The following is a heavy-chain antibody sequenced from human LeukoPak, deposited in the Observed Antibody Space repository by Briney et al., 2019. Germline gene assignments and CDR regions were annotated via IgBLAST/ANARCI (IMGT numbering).Heavy chain of an antibody. Sequence: GRSLRLSCAASGFTVSSNYMSWVRQAPGKGLEWVSIIYSGGSTYYADSVKGRFTISRDNSKNTLYLQMNSLRAEDTAVYYCARANSGYDSFDYWGQGTLVTVSS. D-gene: IGHD5-12*01. CDR3: ARANSGYDSFDY. J-gene: IGHJ4*02. CDR2: IYSGGST. CDR1: GFTVSSNY. V-gene: IGHV3-53*01.